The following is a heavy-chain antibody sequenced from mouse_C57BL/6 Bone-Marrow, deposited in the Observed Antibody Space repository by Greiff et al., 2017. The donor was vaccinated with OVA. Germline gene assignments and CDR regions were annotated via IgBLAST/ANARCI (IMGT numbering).Heavy chain of an antibody. J-gene: IGHJ2*01. Sequence: EVKLMESGAELVRPGASVKLSCTASGFNIKDYYMHWVKQRPEQGLEWIGRIDPADGDTEYAPKFQGKATMTADTSSNTAYLQLSSLTSEDTAVYYCTTLRFYDGYYYFDYWGQGTTLTVSA. V-gene: IGHV14-1*01. CDR3: TTLRFYDGYYYFDY. CDR1: GFNIKDYY. D-gene: IGHD2-3*01. CDR2: IDPADGDT.